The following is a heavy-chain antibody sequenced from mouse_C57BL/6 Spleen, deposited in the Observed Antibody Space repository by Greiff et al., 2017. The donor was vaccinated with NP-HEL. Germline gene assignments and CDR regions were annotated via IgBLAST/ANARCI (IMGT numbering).Heavy chain of an antibody. Sequence: QVQLQQSGPELVKPGASVKISCKASGYAFSSSWMNWVKQRPGKGLEWIGRIYPGDGDTNYNGKFKGKATLTADKSSSTAYMQLSSLTSEDSAVYFCARYDYDPYYAMDYWGQGTSVTVSS. V-gene: IGHV1-82*01. CDR2: IYPGDGDT. D-gene: IGHD2-4*01. CDR1: GYAFSSSW. CDR3: ARYDYDPYYAMDY. J-gene: IGHJ4*01.